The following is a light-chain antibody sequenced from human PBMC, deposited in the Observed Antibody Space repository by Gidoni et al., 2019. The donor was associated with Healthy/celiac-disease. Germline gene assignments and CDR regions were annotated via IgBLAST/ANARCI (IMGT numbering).Light chain of an antibody. V-gene: IGLV3-21*02. CDR1: NIGSKS. CDR3: QVWDSSSDHP. Sequence: SYVLTQPASESVAPGQTARLTCGGNNIGSKSVHWYQQKTGHAPVLVVYDDSYRPSGIPERFSGSTSGNTATLTISSVEAGDEDDYYCQVWDSSSDHPFCGGTKLTVL. J-gene: IGLJ2*01. CDR2: DDS.